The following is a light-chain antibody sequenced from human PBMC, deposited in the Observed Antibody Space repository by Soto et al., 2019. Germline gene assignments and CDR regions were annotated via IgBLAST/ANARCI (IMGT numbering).Light chain of an antibody. CDR1: SSNIGSNT. CDR3: AAWDDSLNGVV. J-gene: IGLJ2*01. CDR2: SNN. Sequence: QSVLTQPPSASGTPGQRVTISCSGSSSNIGSNTVNWYQQLPGTAPKLLIYSNNQRPSGVLDRFSDSKSGTSASLAISGLQSEDEADYYCAAWDDSLNGVVFGGGTKLTVL. V-gene: IGLV1-44*01.